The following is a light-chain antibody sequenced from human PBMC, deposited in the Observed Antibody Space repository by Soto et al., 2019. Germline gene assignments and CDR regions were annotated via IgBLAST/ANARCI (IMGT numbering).Light chain of an antibody. CDR3: QQYYTWPRGT. Sequence: EIVMTQSPGTLSVSPGGRAALSCRASQSVITNLAWYQQKPGQAPRLPNFDASTRATGIPATFSGSGSGTEFTLTISSLQSADVAVYYCQQYYTWPRGTFGQGAKVEV. V-gene: IGKV3-15*01. CDR2: DAS. J-gene: IGKJ1*01. CDR1: QSVITN.